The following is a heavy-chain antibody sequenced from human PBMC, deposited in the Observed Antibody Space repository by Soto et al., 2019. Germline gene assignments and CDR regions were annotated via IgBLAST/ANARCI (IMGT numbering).Heavy chain of an antibody. D-gene: IGHD3-3*01. CDR2: ISYDGSNK. CDR1: GFTFSSYG. Sequence: PGGSLRLSCAASGFTFSSYGMHWVRQAPGKGLEWVAVISYDGSNKYYADSVKGRFTISRDNSKNALYLQMNSLRAEDTAVYYCAKDRGSVWVTIFGVVASDEYYYGMDVWGQGTTVTVSS. J-gene: IGHJ6*02. V-gene: IGHV3-30*18. CDR3: AKDRGSVWVTIFGVVASDEYYYGMDV.